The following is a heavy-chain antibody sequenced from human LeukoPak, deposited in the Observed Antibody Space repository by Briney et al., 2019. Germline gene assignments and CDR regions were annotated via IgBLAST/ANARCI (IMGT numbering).Heavy chain of an antibody. Sequence: GASVKVSCKASGYTFTSYDINWVRQAPGQGLEWMGWMNPNSGNTGYAQKFQGRVTMTRNTSISTAYMELSSLRSEDTAVYYCARGRENYDFWGDYHTDRYFDLWGRGTLVTVSS. CDR3: ARGRENYDFWGDYHTDRYFDL. J-gene: IGHJ2*01. CDR2: MNPNSGNT. CDR1: GYTFTSYD. V-gene: IGHV1-8*01. D-gene: IGHD3-3*01.